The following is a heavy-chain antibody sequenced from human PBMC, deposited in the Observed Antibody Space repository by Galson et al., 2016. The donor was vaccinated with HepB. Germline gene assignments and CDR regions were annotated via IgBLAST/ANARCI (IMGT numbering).Heavy chain of an antibody. D-gene: IGHD3-3*01. J-gene: IGHJ6*02. V-gene: IGHV4-61*02. Sequence: TLSLTCTVSGGSISSGNYYWSWIRQPAGKGLEWIGRIYTSGNTNYDPSLKSRVTISVDTSKNQFSLKLSSVTAADTAVYYCARAPRHDFWRGLADHYYYGMDVWGQGTTVTVSS. CDR1: GGSISSGNYY. CDR3: ARAPRHDFWRGLADHYYYGMDV. CDR2: IYTSGNT.